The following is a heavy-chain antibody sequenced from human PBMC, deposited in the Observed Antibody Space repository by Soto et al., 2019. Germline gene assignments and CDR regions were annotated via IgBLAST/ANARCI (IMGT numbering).Heavy chain of an antibody. CDR3: ARGITMVRGAPFYGMDV. Sequence: ASETLSLTCTVSGGSVSSGSYYWSWIRQPPGKGLEWIGYIYYSGSTNYNPSLKSRVTISVDTSKNQFSLKLSSVTAADTAVYYCARGITMVRGAPFYGMDVWGQGTTVTVSS. J-gene: IGHJ6*02. CDR1: GGSVSSGSYY. V-gene: IGHV4-61*01. CDR2: IYYSGST. D-gene: IGHD3-10*01.